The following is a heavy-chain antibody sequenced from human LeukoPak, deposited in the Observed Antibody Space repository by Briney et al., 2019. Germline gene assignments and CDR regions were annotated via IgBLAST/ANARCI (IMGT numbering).Heavy chain of an antibody. J-gene: IGHJ3*02. CDR1: GYTFTSYG. Sequence: ASVKVSCKASGYTFTSYGIGWVRQAPGQGLEWMGWIATYNGNTIYGQKLQGRVTMTTDTSTSTAYMELSSLRSEDTAVYYCAREEREYCGGDCNDAFDIWGQGTMVTVSS. CDR2: IATYNGNT. D-gene: IGHD2-21*02. V-gene: IGHV1-18*01. CDR3: AREEREYCGGDCNDAFDI.